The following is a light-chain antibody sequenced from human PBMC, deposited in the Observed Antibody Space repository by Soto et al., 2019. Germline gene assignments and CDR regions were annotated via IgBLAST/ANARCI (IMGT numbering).Light chain of an antibody. CDR1: ESVLYSSNNKNY. Sequence: DIVMTQSPDSLAVSLGERATINCKSSESVLYSSNNKNYLAWYQQKPGQPPKLLIYWASTRESGVPDRFSGNGYGTDCTVTITILQAEDVTVYYCQQYYSTPFTFGPGTKVDNK. J-gene: IGKJ3*01. CDR2: WAS. V-gene: IGKV4-1*01. CDR3: QQYYSTPFT.